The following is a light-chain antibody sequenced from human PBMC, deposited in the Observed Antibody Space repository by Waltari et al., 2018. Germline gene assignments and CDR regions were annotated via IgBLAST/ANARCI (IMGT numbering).Light chain of an antibody. CDR3: SSDAVSDNFYD. CDR2: EVS. Sequence: QSALTQPPSASGSPGQSVTISSTGTASAGSVSVYQQHPGNAPNLLIEEVSKRPSGVPARFSGSKSGKTASLTVSGLQTEDEADYYCSSDAVSDNFYDFGTGTRVTVL. V-gene: IGLV2-8*01. CDR1: ASAGS. J-gene: IGLJ1*01.